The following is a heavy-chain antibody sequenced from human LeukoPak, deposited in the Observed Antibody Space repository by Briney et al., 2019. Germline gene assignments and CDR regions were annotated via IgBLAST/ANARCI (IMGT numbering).Heavy chain of an antibody. Sequence: PGGSLRLSCAASGFSFSTYWMHWVRQAPGKGLVWVSRINVDGTSTSYADSVKDRFTISRDNAKNTLYLQMNSLRAEDTAMYYCAREGRGSLDYWGQGTLVTVSS. CDR1: GFSFSTYW. D-gene: IGHD3-16*01. CDR2: INVDGTST. CDR3: AREGRGSLDY. J-gene: IGHJ4*02. V-gene: IGHV3-74*01.